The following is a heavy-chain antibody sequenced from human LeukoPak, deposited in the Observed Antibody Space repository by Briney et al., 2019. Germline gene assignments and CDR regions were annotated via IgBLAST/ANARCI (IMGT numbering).Heavy chain of an antibody. CDR2: INSDGSST. D-gene: IGHD2-2*01. Sequence: GGSLRLSCAASGFIFSSYWMHWVRQAPGKGLVWDSRINSDGSSTSYADSVKGRFTISRDNAKNTLYLQMNSLRAEDTAVYYCARRVVVPAAPYYFDYWGQGTLVTVSS. V-gene: IGHV3-74*01. CDR3: ARRVVVPAAPYYFDY. CDR1: GFIFSSYW. J-gene: IGHJ4*02.